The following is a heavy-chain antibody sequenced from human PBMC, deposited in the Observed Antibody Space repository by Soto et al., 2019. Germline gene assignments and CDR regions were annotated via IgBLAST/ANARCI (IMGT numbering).Heavy chain of an antibody. CDR3: ARRYGYSFDY. V-gene: IGHV4-34*01. J-gene: IGHJ4*02. Sequence: SETLSLTCAVSGGSLSAFYYNWVRQSPGKGLEWIGQINLSGSSKYNPSLESRVTLSVDASKNEVSLKLSSVTAADTAVYYCARRYGYSFDYWGQGTLVTVSS. CDR1: GGSLSAFY. CDR2: INLSGSS. D-gene: IGHD1-1*01.